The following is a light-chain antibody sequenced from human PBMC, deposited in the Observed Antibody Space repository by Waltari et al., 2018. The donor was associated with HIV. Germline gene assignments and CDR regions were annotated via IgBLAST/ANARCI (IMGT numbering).Light chain of an antibody. Sequence: QPVGTQEASLTVSPGGTVALTCASSAGVVTRGHCPDWFQVRPGQPPKSLSFDSNNRYSWTTGRFAGSFLGGKAALTLTGALPEDEGDYYCLLSFGGDLVFGGGT. J-gene: IGLJ2*01. CDR1: AGVVTRGHC. V-gene: IGLV7-46*01. CDR3: LLSFGGDLV. CDR2: DSN.